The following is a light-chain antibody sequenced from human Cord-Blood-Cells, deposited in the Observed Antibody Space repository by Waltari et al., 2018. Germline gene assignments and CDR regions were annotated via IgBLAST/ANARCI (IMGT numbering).Light chain of an antibody. CDR3: QQYGSSPFT. CDR1: QSVSSSY. J-gene: IGKJ3*01. Sequence: TQSPGTLSLSPGERATLPCSATQSVSSSYLAWYQQKPGQAPRLLIYGASSRATGIPDRFSGSGSGTDFTLTISRLEPADFAVYYCQQYGSSPFTFGPGTKVDIK. V-gene: IGKV3-20*01. CDR2: GAS.